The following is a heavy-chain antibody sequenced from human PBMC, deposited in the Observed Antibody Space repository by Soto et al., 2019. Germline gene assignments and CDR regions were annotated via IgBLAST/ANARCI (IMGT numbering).Heavy chain of an antibody. CDR3: ARFCVPAAMFDY. CDR2: IYYSGST. CDR1: GGSISSYY. V-gene: IGHV4-59*01. D-gene: IGHD2-2*01. J-gene: IGHJ4*02. Sequence: ASETLSLTCTVSGGSISSYYWSWIRQPPGKGLEWIGYIYYSGSTNYNPSLKSRVTISVDTSKNQFSLKLSSVTAADTAVYYCARFCVPAAMFDYWGQGTLVTVSS.